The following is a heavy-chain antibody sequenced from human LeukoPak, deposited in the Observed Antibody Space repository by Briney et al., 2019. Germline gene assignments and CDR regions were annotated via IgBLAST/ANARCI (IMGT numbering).Heavy chain of an antibody. V-gene: IGHV6-1*01. CDR1: GDSVSSNSAA. J-gene: IGHJ4*02. CDR3: AGAYSSTLFESYFDY. CDR2: TYYRSKWYN. D-gene: IGHD6-13*01. Sequence: QTLSLTCAISGDSVSSNSAAWNWMRQFPSRGLEWLGRTYYRSKWYNDYAVSVKSRITINPDTSKNQVALQLNSVTPEGTAVYYCAGAYSSTLFESYFDYWGQGTLVTVSS.